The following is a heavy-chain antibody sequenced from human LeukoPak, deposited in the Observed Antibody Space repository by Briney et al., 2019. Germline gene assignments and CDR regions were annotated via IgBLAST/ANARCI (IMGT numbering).Heavy chain of an antibody. CDR3: ARRGTAMVKFDP. V-gene: IGHV4-39*01. J-gene: IGHJ5*02. Sequence: GSLRLSCAASGFTFSSYAMSWIRQPPGKGLEWIGSIYYSGSTYYNPSLKSRVTISVDTSKNQFSLKLSSVTAADTAVYYCARRGTAMVKFDPWGQGTLVTVSS. CDR1: GFTFSSYA. CDR2: IYYSGST. D-gene: IGHD5-18*01.